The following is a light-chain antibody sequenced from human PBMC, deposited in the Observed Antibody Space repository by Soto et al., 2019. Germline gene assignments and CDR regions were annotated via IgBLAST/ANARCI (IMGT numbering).Light chain of an antibody. Sequence: QSVLTQPPSVSGAPGQRVTISCTGSSSNIGAGYDVHWYQQVPGTAPKLLIYGNSNRPSGVPDRFSGSKSGTSASLAITGLQAEDAADYYCQSYDSSLSGYVFGTGTKLTVL. CDR3: QSYDSSLSGYV. CDR1: SSNIGAGYD. J-gene: IGLJ1*01. V-gene: IGLV1-40*01. CDR2: GNS.